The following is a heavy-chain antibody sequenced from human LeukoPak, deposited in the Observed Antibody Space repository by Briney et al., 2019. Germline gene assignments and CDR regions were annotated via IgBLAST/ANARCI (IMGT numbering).Heavy chain of an antibody. CDR1: GFTFDDYA. CDR3: AKDGGHGGDWGYDAFDI. V-gene: IGHV3-43*02. J-gene: IGHJ3*02. CDR2: ISGDGGST. D-gene: IGHD2-21*02. Sequence: PGGSLRLSCAASGFTFDDYAMHWVRQAPGKGLEWVSLISGDGGSTYYADSVKGRFTISRDNSKNSLYLQMNSLRTEDTALYYCAKDGGHGGDWGYDAFDIWGQGTMVTVSS.